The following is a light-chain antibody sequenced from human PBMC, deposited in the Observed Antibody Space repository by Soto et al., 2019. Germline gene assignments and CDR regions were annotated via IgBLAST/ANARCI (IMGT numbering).Light chain of an antibody. Sequence: DIQMTQSPSSLSASVGDRVTITCRASQSISSYLNWYQQKPGKAPKLLIYAASSLQSGVPSRFSGSGSGTDFTPTVTSLQPEDFATYYCQQSYNTPYTFGPGTTVDVK. J-gene: IGKJ3*01. CDR1: QSISSY. CDR3: QQSYNTPYT. CDR2: AAS. V-gene: IGKV1-39*01.